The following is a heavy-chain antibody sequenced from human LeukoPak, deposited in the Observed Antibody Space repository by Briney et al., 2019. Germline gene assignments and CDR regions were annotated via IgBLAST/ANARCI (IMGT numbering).Heavy chain of an antibody. D-gene: IGHD1-26*01. V-gene: IGHV3-33*01. CDR1: GFILSTHG. Sequence: PGGSLRLSCAASGFILSTHGMHWARQAPGKGLEWVAGMWYNGSREDYADSVKGRFTISRDMSKNTLSLQMNSLRVEDTAMFYCARDLSFGSLDFRGQGTLVTVSS. CDR3: ARDLSFGSLDF. J-gene: IGHJ4*02. CDR2: MWYNGSRE.